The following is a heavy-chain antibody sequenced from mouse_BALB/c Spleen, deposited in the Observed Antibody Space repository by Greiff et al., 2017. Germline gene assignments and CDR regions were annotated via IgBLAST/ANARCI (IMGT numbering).Heavy chain of an antibody. CDR3: AREGGTVYFDV. CDR1: GYTFTSYW. V-gene: IGHV1-7*01. D-gene: IGHD4-1*01. CDR2: INPSTGYT. J-gene: IGHJ1*01. Sequence: VKVVESGAELAKPGASVKMSCKASGYTFTSYWMHWVNQRPGQGLEWIGYINPSTGYTEYNQKFKDKATLTADKSSSTAYMQLSSLTSEDSAVYYCAREGGTVYFDVWGAGTTVTVSS.